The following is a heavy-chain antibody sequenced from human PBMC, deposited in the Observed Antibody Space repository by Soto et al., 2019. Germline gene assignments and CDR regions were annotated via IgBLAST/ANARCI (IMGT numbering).Heavy chain of an antibody. D-gene: IGHD2-8*01. J-gene: IGHJ6*02. CDR1: GGTFSSYA. CDR2: IIPIFGTA. V-gene: IGHV1-69*06. CDR3: ASRRRYCTNGVCYLSGMDV. Sequence: QVQLVQSGAEVKKPGSSVKVSCKASGGTFSSYAISWVRQAPGQGLEWMGGIIPIFGTANYAQKFQGRVTITAEKSTSTAYMELSSLRSEDTAVYYCASRRRYCTNGVCYLSGMDVWGQGTTVTVSS.